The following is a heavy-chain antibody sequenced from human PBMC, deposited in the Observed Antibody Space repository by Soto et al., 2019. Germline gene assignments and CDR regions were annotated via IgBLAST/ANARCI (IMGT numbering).Heavy chain of an antibody. Sequence: PGESLKISCQAFGYTFTSHWIGWVRQTPGNGLEWMGIIYPGDSDTRYSPSFQGQVTISADKSINAAYLQWSSLKASDTAVYYCARNEYNGNSVDYWGQGTLVTVS. V-gene: IGHV5-51*01. CDR2: IYPGDSDT. CDR3: ARNEYNGNSVDY. J-gene: IGHJ4*02. CDR1: GYTFTSHW. D-gene: IGHD1-1*01.